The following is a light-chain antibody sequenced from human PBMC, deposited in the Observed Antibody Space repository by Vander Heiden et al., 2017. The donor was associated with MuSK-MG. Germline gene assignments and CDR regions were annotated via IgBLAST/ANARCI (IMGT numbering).Light chain of an antibody. CDR1: QSLLHSNGYNY. CDR3: MQALKTPPT. Sequence: DIVMTQSPLSLPVTPGEPASISCRSSQSLLHSNGYNYLDWYLQKPGQSPQLLIYLGSNRASGVPDRFSGSGSGTDFTLKISGVEAEDVGVYYCMQALKTPPTFGQGTKVXIK. V-gene: IGKV2-28*01. CDR2: LGS. J-gene: IGKJ1*01.